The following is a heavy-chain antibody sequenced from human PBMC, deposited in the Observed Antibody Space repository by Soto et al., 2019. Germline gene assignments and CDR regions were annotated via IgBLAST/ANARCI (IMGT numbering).Heavy chain of an antibody. CDR3: AKSPHPYCYDSSGYYWVWIDY. J-gene: IGHJ4*02. CDR1: GFTFSNYA. V-gene: IGHV3-23*01. CDR2: ISGSGGST. Sequence: EVQLMESGGGLAQPGGSLRLSCAASGFTFSNYAMSWVRQAPGKGLEWVSVISGSGGSTYYADSVKGRFTIDRDNSGTRLFLQINSLRGEDTAVSFCAKSPHPYCYDSSGYYWVWIDYWGQGNLVTVSS. D-gene: IGHD3-22*01.